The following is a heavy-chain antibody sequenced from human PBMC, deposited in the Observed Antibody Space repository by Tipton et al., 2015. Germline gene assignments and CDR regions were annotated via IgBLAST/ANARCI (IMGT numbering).Heavy chain of an antibody. CDR3: ARGDFWSGSPTPWFDS. D-gene: IGHD3-3*01. Sequence: GLVKPSGTLSLTCAVSGGSISSTKWWSWVRQPPGKGLEWIGEIYHSGNTNYNPSLKSRVTISVDKSTNQFFVKLTSVTAADTAVYYCARGDFWSGSPTPWFDSWGQGTLVTVSS. CDR1: GGSISSTKW. CDR2: IYHSGNT. V-gene: IGHV4-4*02. J-gene: IGHJ5*01.